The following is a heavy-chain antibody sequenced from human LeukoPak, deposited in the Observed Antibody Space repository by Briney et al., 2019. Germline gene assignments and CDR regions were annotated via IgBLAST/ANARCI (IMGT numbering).Heavy chain of an antibody. Sequence: GGSLRLSCAASGFTFSHYAMYWVRQAPGKGLEWVAVVSYDGGAKYYADSVKGRFTISRDSSKNTVDLQMYSLRAEDSAVYYCARSLGSGWIHLVEYWGQGTLVTVS. CDR2: VSYDGGAK. D-gene: IGHD6-19*01. CDR1: GFTFSHYA. J-gene: IGHJ4*02. V-gene: IGHV3-30*03. CDR3: ARSLGSGWIHLVEY.